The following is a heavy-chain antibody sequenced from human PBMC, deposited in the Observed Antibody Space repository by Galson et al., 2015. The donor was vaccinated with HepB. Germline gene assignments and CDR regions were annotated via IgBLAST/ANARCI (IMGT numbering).Heavy chain of an antibody. V-gene: IGHV4-30-2*01. CDR3: ARGITMVRGVTKSYYFDY. Sequence: LSLTCAVSGGSISSGGYSWSWIRQPPGKGLEWIGYIYHSGSTYYSPSLKSRVTISVDRSKNQFSLKLSSVTAADTAVYYCARGITMVRGVTKSYYFDYWGQGTLVTVSS. J-gene: IGHJ4*02. CDR1: GGSISSGGYS. D-gene: IGHD3-10*01. CDR2: IYHSGST.